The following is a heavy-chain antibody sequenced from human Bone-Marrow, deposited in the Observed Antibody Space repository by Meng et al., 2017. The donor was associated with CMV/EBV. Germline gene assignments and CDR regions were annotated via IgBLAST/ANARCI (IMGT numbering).Heavy chain of an antibody. CDR3: ARDLSSSSSEGAEGGNYYYYYGMDV. V-gene: IGHV3-30*04. J-gene: IGHJ6*02. CDR2: ISYDGSNK. CDR1: GFTFSSYA. Sequence: GESLKISCAASGFTFSSYAMHWVRQAPGKGLEWVAVISYDGSNKYYADSVKGRFTISRDNSKNTLYLQMNSLRAEDTAVYYCARDLSSSSSEGAEGGNYYYYYGMDVWGQGTTVTGSS. D-gene: IGHD6-6*01.